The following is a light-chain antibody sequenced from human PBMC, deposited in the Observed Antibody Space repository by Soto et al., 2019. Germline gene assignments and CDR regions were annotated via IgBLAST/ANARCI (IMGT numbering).Light chain of an antibody. CDR1: QSVSSSY. J-gene: IGKJ1*01. CDR2: GAS. CDR3: QQRSIWPWT. Sequence: EIVLTQSPGTLSLSDGDRATLSCRASQSVSSSYVAWYQQKPGQAPRLRIYGASSRATGIPDRVSGRGSGTDCTRTISRLEPEDVAVYYCQQRSIWPWTFGQGTKVDIK. V-gene: IGKV3D-20*02.